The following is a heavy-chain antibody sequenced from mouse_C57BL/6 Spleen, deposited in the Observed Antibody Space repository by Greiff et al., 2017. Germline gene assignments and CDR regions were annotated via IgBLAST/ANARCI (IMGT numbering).Heavy chain of an antibody. J-gene: IGHJ4*01. CDR3: AREGDSNRYYYAMDY. CDR2: ISYDGSN. CDR1: GYSITSGYY. D-gene: IGHD2-5*01. Sequence: VQLKESGPGLVKPSQSLSLTCSVTGYSITSGYYWNWIRQFPGNKLEWMGYISYDGSNNYNPSLKNRISITRDTSKNQFFLKLNSVTTEDTATYYCAREGDSNRYYYAMDYWGQGTSVTVSS. V-gene: IGHV3-6*01.